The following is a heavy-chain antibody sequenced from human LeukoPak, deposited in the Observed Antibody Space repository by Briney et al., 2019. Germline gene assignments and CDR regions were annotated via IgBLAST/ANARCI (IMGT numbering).Heavy chain of an antibody. CDR1: GYSISNGFY. J-gene: IGHJ4*02. Sequence: SETLSLTCTVSGYSISNGFYWGWIRQPPGKGLEWIGSIYHSGTSYNASLKSRVTISLDTSKNQFSLNLSSVTAADTAVYYCARVWGSQRRVDYWGQGTLVTVSS. CDR2: IYHSGT. V-gene: IGHV4-38-2*02. CDR3: ARVWGSQRRVDY. D-gene: IGHD3-16*01.